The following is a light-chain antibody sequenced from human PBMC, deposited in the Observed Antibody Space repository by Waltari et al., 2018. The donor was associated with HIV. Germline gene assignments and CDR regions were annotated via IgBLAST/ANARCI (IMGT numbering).Light chain of an antibody. Sequence: QSVLTQPPSASGTPGQRVTISCSGGSSNIGSNAVSWYQQLPGTAPKLLIYSDNQRPSGVPDRFSGSKSGTSASLAISGLQSEDEADYHCAGWDDSMDGPVFGGGTILTVL. CDR1: SSNIGSNA. CDR3: AGWDDSMDGPV. CDR2: SDN. J-gene: IGLJ3*02. V-gene: IGLV1-44*01.